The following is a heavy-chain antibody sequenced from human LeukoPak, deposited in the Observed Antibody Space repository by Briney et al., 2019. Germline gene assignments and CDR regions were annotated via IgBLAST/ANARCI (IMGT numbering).Heavy chain of an antibody. CDR1: GGSISSYY. CDR2: IYTSGST. Sequence: TSETLSLTCTVSGGSISSYYWSWIRQPAGKGLEWIGRIYTSGSTNYNPSLKSRVTMSVDTSKNQFSLRLSSVTAADTAVYYCARGTKYSSSWSPFDYWGQGTLVTVSS. CDR3: ARGTKYSSSWSPFDY. V-gene: IGHV4-4*07. J-gene: IGHJ4*02. D-gene: IGHD6-13*01.